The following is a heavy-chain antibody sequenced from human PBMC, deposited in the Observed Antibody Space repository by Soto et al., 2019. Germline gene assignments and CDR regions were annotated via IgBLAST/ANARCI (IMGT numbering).Heavy chain of an antibody. Sequence: TSETLSLTCAVSGGSISSSNWWSWVRPPPGKGLEWIGEIYHSGSTNYNPSLKSRVTISVDKSKNQFSLKLSSVTAADTAVYYCARVGITMVRGPSHWFDPWGQGTLVTVSS. CDR1: GGSISSSNW. V-gene: IGHV4-4*02. CDR3: ARVGITMVRGPSHWFDP. D-gene: IGHD3-10*01. CDR2: IYHSGST. J-gene: IGHJ5*02.